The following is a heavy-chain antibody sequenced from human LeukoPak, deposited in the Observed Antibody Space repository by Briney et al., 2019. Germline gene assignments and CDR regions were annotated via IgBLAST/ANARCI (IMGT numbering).Heavy chain of an antibody. CDR1: GGSISSSSYF. CDR2: IYYSGST. D-gene: IGHD6-19*01. J-gene: IGHJ3*02. Sequence: PSETLSLTCTISGGSISSSSYFWGWIRQPPGKGLEWIGCIYYSGSTNYNPSLKSRVTISVDKSKNQFSLKLSSVTAADTAVYYCARDNLISGWYLGDAFDIWGQGTMVTVSS. CDR3: ARDNLISGWYLGDAFDI. V-gene: IGHV4-39*07.